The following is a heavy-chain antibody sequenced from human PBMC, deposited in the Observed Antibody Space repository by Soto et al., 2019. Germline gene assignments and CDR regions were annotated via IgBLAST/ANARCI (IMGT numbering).Heavy chain of an antibody. D-gene: IGHD2-15*01. CDR1: GYTFTGYY. CDR2: INLNSGGT. CDR3: ARRGGYGYSLFDY. Sequence: ASVKVSCKASGYTFTGYYMHWVRRAPGQGLEWMGWINLNSGGTYFAQKFQGRLILTRDTSISTAYMELSSLISDDTAVYFCARRGGYGYSLFDYWGQGTLVTVS. J-gene: IGHJ4*02. V-gene: IGHV1-2*02.